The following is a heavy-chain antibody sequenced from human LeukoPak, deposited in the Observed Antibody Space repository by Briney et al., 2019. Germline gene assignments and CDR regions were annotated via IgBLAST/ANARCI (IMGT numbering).Heavy chain of an antibody. CDR1: GGSFSGYY. Sequence: KASETLSLTCAVYGGSFSGYYWSWIRQPPGKGLEWIGEINHSGSTNYNPSLKSRVTMSVDTSKNQFSLKLTSVTAADTAVYYCARDLSYYGSGSYPGHWGQGTLVTVSS. D-gene: IGHD3-10*01. CDR2: INHSGST. CDR3: ARDLSYYGSGSYPGH. J-gene: IGHJ4*02. V-gene: IGHV4-34*01.